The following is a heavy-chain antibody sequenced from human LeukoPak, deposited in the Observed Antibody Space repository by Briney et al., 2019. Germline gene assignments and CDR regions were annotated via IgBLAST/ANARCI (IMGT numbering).Heavy chain of an antibody. J-gene: IGHJ1*01. CDR2: IIPIFGTA. Sequence: GSSVKVSCKASGGTFSSYAISWVRQAPGQGLEWMGGIIPIFGTANYAQKFQGRVTITTDESTSTAYMELSSLRSEDTAVYYCASTDYGDYVFQHWGQGTLVTVSS. D-gene: IGHD4-17*01. CDR1: GGTFSSYA. V-gene: IGHV1-69*05. CDR3: ASTDYGDYVFQH.